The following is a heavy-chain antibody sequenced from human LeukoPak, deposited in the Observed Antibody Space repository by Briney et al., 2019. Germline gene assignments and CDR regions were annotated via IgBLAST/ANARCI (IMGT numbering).Heavy chain of an antibody. CDR3: ARRYGDYGRYFDY. CDR1: GFTFSSYP. D-gene: IGHD4-17*01. Sequence: GGSLRLSCAASGFTFSSYPTNWVRQAPGKGLEWVSSISSSSTYTYYADSVKGRFTISRDNAKHSLFLQMNSLRVEDTAVYYCARRYGDYGRYFDYWGQGALVTVSS. J-gene: IGHJ4*02. V-gene: IGHV3-21*01. CDR2: ISSSSTYT.